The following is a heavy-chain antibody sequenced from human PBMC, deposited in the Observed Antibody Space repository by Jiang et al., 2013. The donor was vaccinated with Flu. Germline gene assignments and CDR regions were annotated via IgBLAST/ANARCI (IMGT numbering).Heavy chain of an antibody. CDR1: GFTVSSNY. D-gene: IGHD5-18*01. V-gene: IGHV3-66*01. J-gene: IGHJ3*01. Sequence: GGLVQPGGSLRLTCAASGFTVSSNYMTWVRQAPGKGLEWVSVLFSAGATYYADSVKGRVTISRDNSKNTLYLQMDSLRAEDTAVYYCARAQVYKAMVFDAFDLWGQGTMVTVSS. CDR2: LFSAGAT. CDR3: ARAQVYKAMVFDAFDL.